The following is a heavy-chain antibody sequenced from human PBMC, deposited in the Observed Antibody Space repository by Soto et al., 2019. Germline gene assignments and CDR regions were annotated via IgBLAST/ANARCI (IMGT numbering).Heavy chain of an antibody. V-gene: IGHV3-30*03. CDR1: GFLFSTYG. J-gene: IGHJ4*02. Sequence: QVQLVESGGGVVQPGRSPRLSCAATGFLFSTYGMHWARQAPGKGLEWVAAISYEGSNKYYADSVKGRFTISRDNSKNTLDRQVDGVIAADTAVYYCARGTPAGAPHGHSAYSGQGTLVPVSS. CDR3: ARGTPAGAPHGHSAY. D-gene: IGHD6-13*01. CDR2: ISYEGSNK.